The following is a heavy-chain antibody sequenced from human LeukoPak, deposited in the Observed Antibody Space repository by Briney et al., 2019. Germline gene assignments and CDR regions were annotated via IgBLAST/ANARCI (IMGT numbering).Heavy chain of an antibody. J-gene: IGHJ5*02. Sequence: ASVKVSCKASGYTFTSYGISWVGQAPGQGLEWMGWISAYNGNTNYAQKLQGRVTMTTDTSTSTAYMELRSLRSDDTAVYYCARGDPDTAMVTNWFDPWGQGTLVTVSS. CDR1: GYTFTSYG. D-gene: IGHD5-18*01. CDR3: ARGDPDTAMVTNWFDP. V-gene: IGHV1-18*01. CDR2: ISAYNGNT.